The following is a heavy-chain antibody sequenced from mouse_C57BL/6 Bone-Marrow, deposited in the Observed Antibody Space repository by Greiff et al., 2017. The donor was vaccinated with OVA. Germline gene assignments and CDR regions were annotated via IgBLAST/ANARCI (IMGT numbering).Heavy chain of an antibody. Sequence: QVQLQQSGPELVKPGASVKLSCKASGYTFTSYDINWVKQRPGPGLEWIGWIYPRDGSTKYNEKFKGKATLTVDTSSSTAYMELHSLTSEDSAVYFCARGEDGYYVGFAYWGQGTLVTVSA. J-gene: IGHJ3*01. CDR3: ARGEDGYYVGFAY. V-gene: IGHV1-85*01. CDR2: IYPRDGST. CDR1: GYTFTSYD. D-gene: IGHD2-3*01.